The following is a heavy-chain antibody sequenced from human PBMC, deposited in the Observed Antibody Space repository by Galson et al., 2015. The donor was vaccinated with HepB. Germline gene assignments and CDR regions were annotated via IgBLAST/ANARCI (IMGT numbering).Heavy chain of an antibody. J-gene: IGHJ4*02. Sequence: SLRLSCAASGFTFSRYRMHWVRHAPGKGLVWVSRVNSDGSSTSYADSVKGRFTISRDNAKNTLYLQMNSLRAEDTAVYYCAREDGNSYYFDYWGQGTLVTVSP. D-gene: IGHD1-7*01. CDR3: AREDGNSYYFDY. CDR1: GFTFSRYR. V-gene: IGHV3-74*01. CDR2: VNSDGSST.